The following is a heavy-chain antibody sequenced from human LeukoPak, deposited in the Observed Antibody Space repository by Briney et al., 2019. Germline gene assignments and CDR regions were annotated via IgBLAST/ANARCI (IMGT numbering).Heavy chain of an antibody. CDR1: GDSVSSNNAA. Sequence: SQTLSLTCAISGDSVSSNNAAWTWIRQSPSGGLEWLGRTYYRSERNNDYAVSVKSRITFNPDTSKNQFSLQLNSVTPDDTAVYYCAGDHGYYFDSWGQGTQVTVSS. V-gene: IGHV6-1*01. J-gene: IGHJ4*02. CDR3: AGDHGYYFDS. CDR2: TYYRSERNN.